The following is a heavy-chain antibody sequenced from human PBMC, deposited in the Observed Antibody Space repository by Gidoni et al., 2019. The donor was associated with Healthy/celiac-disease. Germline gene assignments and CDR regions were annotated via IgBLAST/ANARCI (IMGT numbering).Heavy chain of an antibody. CDR2: IWDDGSNK. CDR3: ARDQVAARWSDAFDI. CDR1: GFTFSSYG. V-gene: IGHV3-33*01. D-gene: IGHD6-6*01. Sequence: QVQLVASGGGVVQPGRSLRLSCAASGFTFSSYGMHWVRQAPGKGLEWVAVIWDDGSNKYYADSVKGRFTISRDNSKNTLYLQMNSLRAEDTAVYYCARDQVAARWSDAFDIWGQGTMVTVSS. J-gene: IGHJ3*02.